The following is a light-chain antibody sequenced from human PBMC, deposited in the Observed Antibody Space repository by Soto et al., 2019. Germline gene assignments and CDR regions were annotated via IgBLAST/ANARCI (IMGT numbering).Light chain of an antibody. CDR3: QQYGSSGT. CDR2: GAS. Sequence: EIVLTQSPGTLSLPPGERATLSCRASQSVSNNYLAWYQKKPGQAPRLLIYGASNRGTGIPDRFSGSGSGTDFTLTISRLEPEDFAVYYCQQYGSSGTFGQGTKVDNK. J-gene: IGKJ1*01. V-gene: IGKV3-20*01. CDR1: QSVSNNY.